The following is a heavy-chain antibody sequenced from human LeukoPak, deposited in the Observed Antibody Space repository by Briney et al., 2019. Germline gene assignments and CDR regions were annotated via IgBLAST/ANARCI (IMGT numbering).Heavy chain of an antibody. J-gene: IGHJ4*02. D-gene: IGHD6-13*01. CDR2: MYHSGST. V-gene: IGHV4-4*02. Sequence: SETLSLTCAVSGGSITTSYWTWVRQRPGKGLEWIGEMYHSGSTNYNPSLKSRVTISVDKSNNQFSLKLTSVTAADTAVYYCARDLGAAGTAFDYWGQGTLVTVSS. CDR1: GGSITTSYW. CDR3: ARDLGAAGTAFDY.